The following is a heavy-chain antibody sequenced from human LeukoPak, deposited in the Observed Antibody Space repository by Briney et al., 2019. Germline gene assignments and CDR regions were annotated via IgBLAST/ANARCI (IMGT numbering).Heavy chain of an antibody. J-gene: IGHJ4*02. Sequence: PGGSLRLSCAASGFTFSDYYMTWIRQAPGKGLEWLSYITSTGSTVYYADSVKGRFTVSRDNTKNSLSLQMTSLSAEDTAVYYCARVLSSGYRPFDYWGQGILVSVSS. CDR1: GFTFSDYY. D-gene: IGHD3-22*01. V-gene: IGHV3-11*01. CDR2: ITSTGSTV. CDR3: ARVLSSGYRPFDY.